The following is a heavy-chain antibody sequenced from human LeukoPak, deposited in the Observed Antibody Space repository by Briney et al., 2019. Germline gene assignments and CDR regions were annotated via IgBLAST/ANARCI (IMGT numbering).Heavy chain of an antibody. CDR3: ARDRMGGSYDAFDI. CDR1: GFTFSSYW. CDR2: IKQDGSEK. J-gene: IGHJ3*02. D-gene: IGHD1-26*01. Sequence: GGSLRLSCAASGFTFSSYWMSWVRQAPGKGLEWVANIKQDGSEKYYVDSVKGRFTISRDNAKNSLYLQMNSLRAEDTAVYYCARDRMGGSYDAFDIWGQGTMVTVSS. V-gene: IGHV3-7*01.